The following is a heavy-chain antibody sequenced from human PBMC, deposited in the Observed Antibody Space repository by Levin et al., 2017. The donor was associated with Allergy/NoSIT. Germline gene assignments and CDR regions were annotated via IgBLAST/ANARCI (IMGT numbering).Heavy chain of an antibody. CDR1: GGSIRSYY. CDR2: IDYSGST. J-gene: IGHJ3*02. D-gene: IGHD4-17*01. Sequence: SQTLSLTCIVSGGSIRSYYWSWVRQPPGKGLGWIGYIDYSGSTNYHPSLTSRVTISVDTSNNQFSLKLSSVTAADTAVYYCARVAGDIDAFDIWGQGTMVTVSS. CDR3: ARVAGDIDAFDI. V-gene: IGHV4-59*01.